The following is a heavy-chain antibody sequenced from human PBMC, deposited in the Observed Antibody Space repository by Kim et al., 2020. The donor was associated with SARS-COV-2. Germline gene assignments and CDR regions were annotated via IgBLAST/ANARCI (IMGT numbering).Heavy chain of an antibody. J-gene: IGHJ6*03. Sequence: SETLSLTCAVYGGSFSGYYWSWIRQPPGKGLEWIGEINNSGSTNYNPSLKSRVTISVDTSNNQFSLKLSSVTAPDTAVSYCASGTPQCIPCRHYYYMDV. CDR3: ASGTPQCIPCRHYYYMDV. CDR2: INNSGST. V-gene: IGHV4-34*01. D-gene: IGHD2-2*02. CDR1: GGSFSGYY.